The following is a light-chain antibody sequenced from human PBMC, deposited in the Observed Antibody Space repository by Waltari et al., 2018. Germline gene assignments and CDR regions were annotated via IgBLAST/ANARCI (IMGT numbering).Light chain of an antibody. CDR2: VAT. Sequence: DIQMTQSPSSVSASVGDRVTINCRASKDIGSWLAWYQHKPGKAPKLLIYVATNLQSGVPSRFSGSGSGTDFTLTISGLQADDSAIYYCQQAKNFPAVSFGGGTKVEIK. CDR1: KDIGSW. V-gene: IGKV1-12*01. CDR3: QQAKNFPAVS. J-gene: IGKJ4*01.